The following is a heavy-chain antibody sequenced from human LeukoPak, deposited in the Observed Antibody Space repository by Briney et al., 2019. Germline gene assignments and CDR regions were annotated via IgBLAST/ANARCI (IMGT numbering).Heavy chain of an antibody. V-gene: IGHV4-59*08. CDR1: GGSISSYY. CDR2: IYYSGST. D-gene: IGHD5-12*01. J-gene: IGHJ4*02. CDR3: ARRNIVATFDY. Sequence: SQTLSLTCTVSGGSISSYYWSWIRQPPGKGLEWIGYIYYSGSTNYNPSLKSRVTISVDTSKNQFSLKLNSVTAADTAVYFCARRNIVATFDYWGQGTLVTVSS.